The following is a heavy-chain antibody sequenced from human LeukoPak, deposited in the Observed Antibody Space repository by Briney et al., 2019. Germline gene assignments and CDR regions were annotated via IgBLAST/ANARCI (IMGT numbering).Heavy chain of an antibody. CDR2: INDGGGSR. D-gene: IGHD1-26*01. J-gene: IGHJ4*02. V-gene: IGHV3-23*01. Sequence: GGSLRLSCAASGFTFSTYAMSWVRQAPGKGLEWVTAINDGGGSRYYADSVKGRFTISRDNAKNSLYPQMNSLRDEDTAVYYCARTGGTYPYFHYWGQGTLVTVSS. CDR3: ARTGGTYPYFHY. CDR1: GFTFSTYA.